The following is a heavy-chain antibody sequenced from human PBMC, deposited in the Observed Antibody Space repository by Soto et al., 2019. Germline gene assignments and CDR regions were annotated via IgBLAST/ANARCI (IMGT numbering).Heavy chain of an antibody. V-gene: IGHV1-69*13. CDR1: GDTFGRFT. J-gene: IGHJ5*02. CDR2: IKPISDIT. CDR3: ARDPATIHTLLVVWSDH. D-gene: IGHD3-10*01. Sequence: SVKVSCKASGDTFGRFTINWVRQAPGQGLEWMGGIKPISDITNYAQRFQGRVTFTADASTSTVYLELSSLRSEDTAIYYCARDPATIHTLLVVWSDHLCPGTLLTVFS.